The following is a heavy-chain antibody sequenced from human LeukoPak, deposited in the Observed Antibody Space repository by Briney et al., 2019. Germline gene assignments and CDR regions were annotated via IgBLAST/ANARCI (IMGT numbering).Heavy chain of an antibody. CDR3: ARVPRYCSSTRCYGGRAFDI. CDR2: ISYSGST. J-gene: IGHJ3*02. V-gene: IGHV4-59*01. Sequence: PSETLSLTCTVSGGSISPYYWSWLRQPPGKGLEWIGYISYSGSTNYNPSLKSRVTISVDTSKNQFSLKLSSVTAADTAVYYCARVPRYCSSTRCYGGRAFDIWGQGTMVTVSS. D-gene: IGHD2-2*01. CDR1: GGSISPYY.